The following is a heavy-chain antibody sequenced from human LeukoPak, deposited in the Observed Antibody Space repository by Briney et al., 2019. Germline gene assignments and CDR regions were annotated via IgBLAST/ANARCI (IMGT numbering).Heavy chain of an antibody. CDR3: AREYYDSNKAPALDI. J-gene: IGHJ3*02. V-gene: IGHV4-61*02. CDR2: IYTSGTT. CDR1: GGAINSGSHY. Sequence: PSETLSLTCTVSGGAINSGSHYWSWLRQSAGKGLEWIGRIYTSGTTNSNPSLKSRVTISVDTSKNQFSLKLSSVTAADTAVYYCAREYYDSNKAPALDIWGQGTMVTVSS. D-gene: IGHD3-22*01.